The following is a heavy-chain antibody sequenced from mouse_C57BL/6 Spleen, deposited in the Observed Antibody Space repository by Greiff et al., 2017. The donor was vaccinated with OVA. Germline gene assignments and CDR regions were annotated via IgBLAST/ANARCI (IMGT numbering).Heavy chain of an antibody. D-gene: IGHD2-2*01. J-gene: IGHJ3*01. Sequence: QVQLQQSGAELVKPGASVKISCKASGYTFTDYYINWVKQRPGQGLEWIGKIGPGSCSTYYNEKFKGKATLTADKSSSTAYMQLSSLTSEDSAVYFCARETESSTMVTTKTDWFAYWGQGTLVTVSA. V-gene: IGHV1-77*01. CDR2: IGPGSCST. CDR1: GYTFTDYY. CDR3: ARETESSTMVTTKTDWFAY.